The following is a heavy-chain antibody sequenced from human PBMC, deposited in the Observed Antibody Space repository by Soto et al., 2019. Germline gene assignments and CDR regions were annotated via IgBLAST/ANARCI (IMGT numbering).Heavy chain of an antibody. CDR1: GGTFSSYA. CDR2: IIPIFGTA. D-gene: IGHD6-19*01. J-gene: IGHJ3*02. V-gene: IGHV1-69*13. Sequence: SVKVSCKASGGTFSSYAISWVRQAPGQGLEWMGGIIPIFGTANYAQKFQGRVTITADESTSTAYMELSSLRSEDTAVYYCARDVKGYSSGWYVAFDIWGQGTMGNVS. CDR3: ARDVKGYSSGWYVAFDI.